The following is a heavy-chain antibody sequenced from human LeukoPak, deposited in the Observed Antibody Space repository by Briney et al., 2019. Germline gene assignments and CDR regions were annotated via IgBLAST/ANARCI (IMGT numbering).Heavy chain of an antibody. CDR1: GYTFTSYG. V-gene: IGHV1-18*01. D-gene: IGHD2-21*01. J-gene: IGHJ6*03. CDR3: ARAQIGPYEATRPHYYYYYMDV. Sequence: ASVKVSCKASGYTFTSYGISWVRQAPGQGLEWMGWISAYNGNTNYAQKLQGRVTMTTDTSTSTAYMELRSLRSDDTAVYYCARAQIGPYEATRPHYYYYYMDVWGKGTTVTVSS. CDR2: ISAYNGNT.